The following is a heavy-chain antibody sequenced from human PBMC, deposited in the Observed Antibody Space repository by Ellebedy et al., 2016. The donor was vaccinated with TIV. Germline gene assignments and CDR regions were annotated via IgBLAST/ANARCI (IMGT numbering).Heavy chain of an antibody. D-gene: IGHD2-15*01. CDR3: ARDGRYCSGGSCYWSTLHEAYFDY. J-gene: IGHJ4*02. CDR2: VSYDGSNK. V-gene: IGHV3-30-3*01. CDR1: GFTFSSYA. Sequence: PGGSLRLSCAASGFTFSSYAMHWVRQAPGKGLEWVAVVSYDGSNKYYADSVKGRFTISSDNSKNTLYLQMNSLRAEDTAIYYCARDGRYCSGGSCYWSTLHEAYFDYWGQGTLVTVSS.